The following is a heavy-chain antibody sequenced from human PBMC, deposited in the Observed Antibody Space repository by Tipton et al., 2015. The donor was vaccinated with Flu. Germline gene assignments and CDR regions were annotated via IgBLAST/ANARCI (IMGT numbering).Heavy chain of an antibody. D-gene: IGHD3-22*01. CDR3: AKTYFDSSDSPDRFDP. CDR2: INHSGGT. Sequence: TLSLTCVVDGGSFSGHYWSWIRQPPGKGLEWIGEINHSGGTNHNPSLKSRVTISVDTSRNQFSLKLSSVTAADTAVYYCAKTYFDSSDSPDRFDPWGQGTLVTVSS. J-gene: IGHJ5*02. CDR1: GGSFSGHY. V-gene: IGHV4-34*01.